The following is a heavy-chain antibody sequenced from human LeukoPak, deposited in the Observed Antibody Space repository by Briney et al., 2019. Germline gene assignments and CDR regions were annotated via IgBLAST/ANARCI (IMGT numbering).Heavy chain of an antibody. CDR1: GFTFSSYW. V-gene: IGHV3-74*01. J-gene: IGHJ3*02. CDR3: AYLNSHAFDI. D-gene: IGHD2/OR15-2a*01. Sequence: GGSLRLSCAASGFTFSSYWMHWVRQAPGKGLVWVSRINSDGSSTSYADSVKGRFTISRDNANNSLYLQMNSLGAEDTAVYYCAYLNSHAFDIWGQGTMVTVSS. CDR2: INSDGSST.